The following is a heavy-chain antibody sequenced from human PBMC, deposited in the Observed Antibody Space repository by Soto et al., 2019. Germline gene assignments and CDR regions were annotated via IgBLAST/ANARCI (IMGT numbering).Heavy chain of an antibody. CDR3: ARAPRPLGAAGHFDH. D-gene: IGHD6-25*01. J-gene: IGHJ4*02. V-gene: IGHV4-59*01. CDR1: DGSISTFC. CDR2: IYNIETT. Sequence: TLSLTCTVSDGSISTFCWSWIRQSPGKGLEWIGYIYNIETTDYNPSMKGRLTISVDPSKNQFSLKLRSVTAADTAIYYCARAPRPLGAAGHFDHWRQGTLVTVSS.